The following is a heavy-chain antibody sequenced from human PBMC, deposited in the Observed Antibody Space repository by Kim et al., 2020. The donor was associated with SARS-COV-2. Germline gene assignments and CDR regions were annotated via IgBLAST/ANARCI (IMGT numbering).Heavy chain of an antibody. CDR3: ARGRKQWLTYYYYYGMDV. V-gene: IGHV3-20*03. Sequence: KGRFTISRDNAKNSLYLQMNRLRAEDTALYYCARGRKQWLTYYYYYGMDVWGQGTTVTVSS. J-gene: IGHJ6*02. D-gene: IGHD6-19*01.